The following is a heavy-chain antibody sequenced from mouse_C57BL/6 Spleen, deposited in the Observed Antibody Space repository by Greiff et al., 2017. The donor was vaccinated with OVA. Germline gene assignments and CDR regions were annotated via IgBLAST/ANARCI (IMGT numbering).Heavy chain of an antibody. CDR3: ARRIYYYYNEGCFDY. CDR2: INPSTGGT. Sequence: VQLQQSGPELVKPGASVKISCKASGYSFTGYYMNWVKQSPEKSLEWIGEINPSTGGTTYNQKFKAKATLTVDKSSSTAYMQLKSLTSEDSAVYYCARRIYYYYNEGCFDYWGQGTTLTVSS. CDR1: GYSFTGYY. V-gene: IGHV1-42*01. J-gene: IGHJ2*01. D-gene: IGHD2-4*01.